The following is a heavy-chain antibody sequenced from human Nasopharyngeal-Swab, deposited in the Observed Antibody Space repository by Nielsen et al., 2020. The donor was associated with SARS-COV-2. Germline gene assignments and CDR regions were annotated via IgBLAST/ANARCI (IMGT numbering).Heavy chain of an antibody. D-gene: IGHD1-26*01. CDR2: IYCSGSA. V-gene: IGHV4-59*01. J-gene: IGHJ5*02. Sequence: RQAPGKGLEWIGYIYCSGSANYNPSLKSRVTISVDTSKNQFSLKLSSVTAADTAVYYCARGIVGATDWGGWFDPWGQGTLVTVSS. CDR3: ARGIVGATDWGGWFDP.